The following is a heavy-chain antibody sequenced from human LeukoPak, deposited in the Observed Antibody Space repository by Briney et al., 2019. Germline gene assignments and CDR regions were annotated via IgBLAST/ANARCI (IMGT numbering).Heavy chain of an antibody. Sequence: PSQTLSLTCTVSGGSISSGDYYWSWIRQPPGKGLEWIGYIYYSGSTYYNPSLKSRVTISEDTSKNQFSLKLSSVTAADTAVYYCARDPPAYDFWSGYPAGLGYWGQGTLVTVSS. V-gene: IGHV4-30-4*08. CDR2: IYYSGST. D-gene: IGHD3-3*01. J-gene: IGHJ4*02. CDR3: ARDPPAYDFWSGYPAGLGY. CDR1: GGSISSGDYY.